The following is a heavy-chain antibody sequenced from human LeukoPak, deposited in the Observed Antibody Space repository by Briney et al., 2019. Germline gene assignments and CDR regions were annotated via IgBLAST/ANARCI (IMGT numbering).Heavy chain of an antibody. CDR1: GFTFSSYN. CDR3: ARDYYDSSGYYQGGY. J-gene: IGHJ4*02. CDR2: ISSSGTTI. D-gene: IGHD3-22*01. V-gene: IGHV3-48*04. Sequence: PGGSLRLSCAASGFTFSSYNMNWVRQAPGKGLEWISHISSSGTTIYHSDSVKGRFTISRDNAKNSLYLQMNSLRAEDTAVYYCARDYYDSSGYYQGGYWGQGTLVTVSS.